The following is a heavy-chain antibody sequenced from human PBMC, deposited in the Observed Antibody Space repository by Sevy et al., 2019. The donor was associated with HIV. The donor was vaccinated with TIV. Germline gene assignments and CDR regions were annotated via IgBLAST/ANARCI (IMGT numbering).Heavy chain of an antibody. CDR1: GFAFSTHA. D-gene: IGHD1-26*01. Sequence: GGSLRLSCAASGFAFSTHAMHRVRQAPGKGLEWVAVISYEGTETFYAASVEGRFTISRDNSKNMLSLQINNLRPEDTAVYYCARDGGYSVKWYPLYWGHGTLVTVSS. CDR2: ISYEGTET. V-gene: IGHV3-30-3*01. J-gene: IGHJ4*01. CDR3: ARDGGYSVKWYPLY.